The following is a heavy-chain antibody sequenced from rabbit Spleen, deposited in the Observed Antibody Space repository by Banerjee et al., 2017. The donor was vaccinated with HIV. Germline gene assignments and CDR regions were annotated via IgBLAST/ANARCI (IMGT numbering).Heavy chain of an antibody. CDR3: ARDTGTSFSSYGMDL. CDR2: IYAGSGRA. Sequence: QSLEESGGGLVQPEGSLTLTCTASGFSFSNNYYMCWVRQAPGKGLEWIGCIYAGSGRAYYASWAKGRYTISKTSSSTVTLQMTSLTAADTATYFCARDTGTSFSSYGMDLWGPGTLVTVS. D-gene: IGHD7-1*01. CDR1: GFSFSNNYY. J-gene: IGHJ6*01. V-gene: IGHV1S40*01.